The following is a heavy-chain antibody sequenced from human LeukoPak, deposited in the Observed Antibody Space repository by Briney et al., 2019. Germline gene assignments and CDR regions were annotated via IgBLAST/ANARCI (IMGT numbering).Heavy chain of an antibody. Sequence: SQTLSLTCAVYGGSFSGYYWSWLRQPPGKGLEWIGEXXHSGSTNSNPSLKSRVTISVDTSKNQFSLKLSSVTAADTALYYCARSHYYDSSGSNNNWFDPWGQGTLVTVSS. J-gene: IGHJ5*02. CDR3: ARSHYYDSSGSNNNWFDP. CDR1: GGSFSGYY. D-gene: IGHD3-22*01. CDR2: XXHSGST. V-gene: IGHV4-34*01.